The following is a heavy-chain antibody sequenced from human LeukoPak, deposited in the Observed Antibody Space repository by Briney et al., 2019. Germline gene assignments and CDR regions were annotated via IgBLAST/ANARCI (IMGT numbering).Heavy chain of an antibody. J-gene: IGHJ5*02. CDR1: GYTFTGYY. CDR3: ARHRCSGGSCYPMNWFDP. Sequence: ASVKVSCKASGYTFTGYYMHWVRQAPGQGLEWMGWINPNSGGTNYAQKFQGRVTMTRDTSISTAYMELSRLRSDDTAVYYCARHRCSGGSCYPMNWFDPWGQGTLVTVSS. D-gene: IGHD2-15*01. V-gene: IGHV1-2*02. CDR2: INPNSGGT.